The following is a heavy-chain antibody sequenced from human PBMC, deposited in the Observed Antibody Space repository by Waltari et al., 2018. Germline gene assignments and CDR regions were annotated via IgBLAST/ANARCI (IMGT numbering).Heavy chain of an antibody. CDR2: ISSSGSTI. D-gene: IGHD5-18*01. CDR3: ARGDTAMVTFDY. Sequence: QVQLVESGGGLVKPGGSLRLSFAPSGFTFSTSNRDWIRQAPGKGLEWVSYISSSGSTIYYADSVKGRFTISRDNAKNSLYLQMNSLRAEDTAVYYCARGDTAMVTFDYWGQGTLVTVSS. CDR1: GFTFSTSN. V-gene: IGHV3-11*01. J-gene: IGHJ4*02.